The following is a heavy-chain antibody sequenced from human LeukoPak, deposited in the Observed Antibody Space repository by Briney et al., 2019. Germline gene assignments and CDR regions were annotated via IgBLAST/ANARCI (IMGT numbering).Heavy chain of an antibody. Sequence: SETLSLTCTVSGGSISSSSVYRGWIRQPPEKGLEWIAAISYSGSTTSYDPSLKSRVTISVDTSKNQFSLKLNSVTAADTAVYYCVRRTSGSYSDYWGQGTLVTVSS. D-gene: IGHD1-26*01. CDR2: ISYSGSTT. V-gene: IGHV4-39*01. CDR1: GGSISSSSVY. J-gene: IGHJ4*02. CDR3: VRRTSGSYSDY.